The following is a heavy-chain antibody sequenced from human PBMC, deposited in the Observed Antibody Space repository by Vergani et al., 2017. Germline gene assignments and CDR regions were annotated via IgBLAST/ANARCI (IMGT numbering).Heavy chain of an antibody. V-gene: IGHV4-39*01. D-gene: IGHD6-13*01. CDR2: IYCSGST. CDR1: GRSIRSTFYY. CDR3: ARHKEQLVPGNYYYYYYMDV. Sequence: QLQLQESDPGLVKPSETLSLICTVSGRSIRSTFYYWGWIRQPPGKVLGWIGTIYCSGSTYYNPSLKSRVTISVDTSKNRFTLKLNSVTAADTAVYYCARHKEQLVPGNYYYYYYMDVWGKGTTVTVSS. J-gene: IGHJ6*03.